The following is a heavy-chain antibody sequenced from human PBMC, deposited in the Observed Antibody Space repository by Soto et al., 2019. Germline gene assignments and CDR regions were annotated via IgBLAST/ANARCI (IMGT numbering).Heavy chain of an antibody. CDR1: GYSFTGCC. CDR3: AKFHFQYEGGYNWFDA. Sequence: QVQLVQSGPEVKKPGASVRVSCQASGYSFTGCCMHWLRQAPGQGLEWMGWINPNSGATNYAQKFQGRVTMTRDRSVTTAYMELSSLTSDDTAVYYCAKFHFQYEGGYNWFDAWGQGALVTVSS. CDR2: INPNSGAT. D-gene: IGHD2-21*01. J-gene: IGHJ5*02. V-gene: IGHV1-2*02.